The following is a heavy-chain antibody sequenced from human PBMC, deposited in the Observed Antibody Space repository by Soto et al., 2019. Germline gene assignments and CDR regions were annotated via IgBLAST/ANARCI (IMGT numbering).Heavy chain of an antibody. Sequence: QVQLVQSGAEVKKPGSSVKVSCKASGGTFSSYAISWVRQAPGQGLEWMGGIIPIFGTANYAQKFQGRVTITADESTSTAYMELSSLRSEDTAVYYCASHLGAGSSHFPPRVGWFDPWGQGTLVTVSS. D-gene: IGHD6-6*01. V-gene: IGHV1-69*01. CDR3: ASHLGAGSSHFPPRVGWFDP. J-gene: IGHJ5*02. CDR2: IIPIFGTA. CDR1: GGTFSSYA.